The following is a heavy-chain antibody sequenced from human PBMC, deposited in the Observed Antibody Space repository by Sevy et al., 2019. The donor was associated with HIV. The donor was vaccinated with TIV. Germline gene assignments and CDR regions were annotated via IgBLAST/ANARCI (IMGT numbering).Heavy chain of an antibody. V-gene: IGHV3-23*01. CDR3: AKDVLRDFWSAYSPGYFDY. CDR2: ISSNGVST. J-gene: IGHJ4*02. D-gene: IGHD3-3*01. CDR1: GFRFDYYA. Sequence: GGSLRLSCAVSGFRFDYYAMTWVRQAPGKGLEWVSTISSNGVSTYYTDSVKGRFTIFRDNFKNTLYLQMNSLRVEDTAVYFCAKDVLRDFWSAYSPGYFDYWGQGSLVTVSS.